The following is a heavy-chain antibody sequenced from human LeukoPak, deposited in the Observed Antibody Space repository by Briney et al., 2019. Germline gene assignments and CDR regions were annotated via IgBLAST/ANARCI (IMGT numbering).Heavy chain of an antibody. CDR2: IYSGGST. Sequence: GGSLRLSCGASGFTVSSNYMSGVRQAPGKGLEWVSVIYSGGSTYYADFVKGRFTVSRDNSKNTLYLQMNSLRAEDTAVYYCAKDWDQYRSGCDHWGQGTLVTVSS. D-gene: IGHD3-10*01. CDR1: GFTVSSNY. CDR3: AKDWDQYRSGCDH. J-gene: IGHJ4*02. V-gene: IGHV3-66*01.